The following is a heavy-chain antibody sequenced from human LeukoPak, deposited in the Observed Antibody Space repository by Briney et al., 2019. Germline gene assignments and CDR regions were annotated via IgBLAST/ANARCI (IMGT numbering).Heavy chain of an antibody. V-gene: IGHV2-5*02. CDR1: GFSLSTSGGG. J-gene: IGHJ3*02. CDR2: IYWDDDK. CDR3: AHRRYSWEWVGAFDI. D-gene: IGHD5-18*01. Sequence: SGPTLVNPTQTLTLTCTFSGFSLSTSGGGMGWIRQPPGKALEWLALIYWDDDKRYSPSLKSRLTITKDTSKTQVVLTMTNMDPVDTATYYCAHRRYSWEWVGAFDIWGQGTMVTVSS.